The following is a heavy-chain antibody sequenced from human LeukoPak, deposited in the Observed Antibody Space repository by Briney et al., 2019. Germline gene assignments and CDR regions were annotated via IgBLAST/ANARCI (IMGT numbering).Heavy chain of an antibody. J-gene: IGHJ4*02. V-gene: IGHV4-61*02. D-gene: IGHD3-16*01. CDR3: ARDGGSKVVY. CDR2: IYTSGST. Sequence: SETLSLTCTVSGDSISSGSYYWSWIRQPAGKGLEWIGRIYTSGSTNYNPSLKSRVTISVDTSKNQFSLKLSSVTVADTAVYYCARDGGSKVVYWGQGTLVTVSS. CDR1: GDSISSGSYY.